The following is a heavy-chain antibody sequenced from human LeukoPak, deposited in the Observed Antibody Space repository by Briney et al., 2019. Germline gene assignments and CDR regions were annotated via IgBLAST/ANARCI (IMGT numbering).Heavy chain of an antibody. CDR3: AREPPESYHFDY. Sequence: ASVKVSCKASGYTFSGFYVHWVRQAPGQGLEWMGIIKVSGGRTDYAQKFQGRVTMTRDMSTSTVYMELSNLRSEDTAVYYCAREPPESYHFDYWGQGTLVNVSS. V-gene: IGHV1-46*01. CDR1: GYTFSGFY. J-gene: IGHJ4*02. D-gene: IGHD2-2*01. CDR2: IKVSGGRT.